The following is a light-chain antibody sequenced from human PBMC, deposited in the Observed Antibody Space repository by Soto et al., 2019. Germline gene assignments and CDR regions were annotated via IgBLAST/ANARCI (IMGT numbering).Light chain of an antibody. J-gene: IGLJ2*01. CDR3: SSYTGGSTVI. CDR1: RSDIGDYNY. CDR2: DVS. Sequence: QSALTQPASVSGSPGQSITISCTGTRSDIGDYNYVSWYQQRPGKAPKLTIYDVSNRPSGVSDRFSGSLSGNTASLTISGLQPADEADYYCSSYTGGSTVIFGGGTKLTVL. V-gene: IGLV2-14*01.